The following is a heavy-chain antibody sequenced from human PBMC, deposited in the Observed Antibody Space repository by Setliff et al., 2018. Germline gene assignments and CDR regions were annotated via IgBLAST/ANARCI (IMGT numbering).Heavy chain of an antibody. D-gene: IGHD5-12*01. CDR1: GGSISTYY. J-gene: IGHJ4*02. Sequence: LSLTCTVSGGSISTYYWSWIRQPPGKGLEYIGFVYYNGMANYSPSLKSRVTVPIDTSKSQFSLNLRSVTAADTAVYYCARGGTFRYFDYWGQGTPVTVSS. V-gene: IGHV4-59*01. CDR2: VYYNGMA. CDR3: ARGGTFRYFDY.